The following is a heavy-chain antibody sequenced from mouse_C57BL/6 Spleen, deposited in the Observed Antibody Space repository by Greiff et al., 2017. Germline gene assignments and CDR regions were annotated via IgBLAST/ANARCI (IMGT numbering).Heavy chain of an antibody. D-gene: IGHD1-1*01. J-gene: IGHJ2*01. Sequence: EVQRVESGGDLVKPGGSLKLSCAASGFTFSSYGMSWVRQTPDKRLEWVATISSGGSYTYYPDSVKGRFTISRDNAKNTLYPQMSSLKSEDTAMYYCARQGYYYGSSQYYFDYWGQGTTLTVSS. V-gene: IGHV5-6*01. CDR3: ARQGYYYGSSQYYFDY. CDR2: ISSGGSYT. CDR1: GFTFSSYG.